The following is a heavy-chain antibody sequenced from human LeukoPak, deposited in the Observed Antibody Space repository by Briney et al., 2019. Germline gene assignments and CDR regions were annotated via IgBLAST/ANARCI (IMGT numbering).Heavy chain of an antibody. CDR1: GFTFSSYA. J-gene: IGHJ3*02. CDR3: ARAPLGGAFDI. Sequence: PGGSLRLSCAASGFTFSSYAMHWVRQAPGKGLEWVAVISYDGSNKYYADSVKGRFTISRDNSKNTLYLQMNSLRAEDTAVYYCARAPLGGAFDIWGQGTMVTVSS. CDR2: ISYDGSNK. D-gene: IGHD2-15*01. V-gene: IGHV3-30-3*01.